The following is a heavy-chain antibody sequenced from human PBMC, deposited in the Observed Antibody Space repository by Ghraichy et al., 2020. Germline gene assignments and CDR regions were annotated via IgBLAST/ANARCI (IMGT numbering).Heavy chain of an antibody. Sequence: SETLSLTCTVSGGSISSGGYYWSWIRQHPGKGLEWIGYIYYSGSTYYNPSLKSLVTISVDTSKNQFSLKLSSVTAADTAVYYCARGVPYCSSTSCYRWFDPWGQGTLVTVSS. V-gene: IGHV4-31*01. D-gene: IGHD2-2*01. J-gene: IGHJ5*02. CDR3: ARGVPYCSSTSCYRWFDP. CDR1: GGSISSGGYY. CDR2: IYYSGST.